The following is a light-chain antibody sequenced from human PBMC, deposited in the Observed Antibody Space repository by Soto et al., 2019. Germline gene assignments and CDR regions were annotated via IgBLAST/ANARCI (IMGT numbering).Light chain of an antibody. Sequence: EIVMTQSPATLSLSPGERATLSCRASQSVRSYLAWYQQTPGQAPRLLLFDASHRATGIPARFSGSGSGTDFTLTISNLEPEDFAVYYCHQRSNWPLTFGGGTEVEMK. CDR2: DAS. V-gene: IGKV3-11*01. CDR3: HQRSNWPLT. J-gene: IGKJ4*01. CDR1: QSVRSY.